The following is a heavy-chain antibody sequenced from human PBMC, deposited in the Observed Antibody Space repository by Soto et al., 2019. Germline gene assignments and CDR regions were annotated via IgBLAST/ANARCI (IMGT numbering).Heavy chain of an antibody. Sequence: SVKVSCKASGGTFSSYAISWVRQAPGQGLEWMGGIIPIFGTANYAQKFQGRVTITADESTSTAYMELSSLRSEDTAVYYCARGFPPNDYGDPKAPQWGQGTLVTVSS. V-gene: IGHV1-69*13. D-gene: IGHD4-17*01. CDR1: GGTFSSYA. J-gene: IGHJ4*02. CDR3: ARGFPPNDYGDPKAPQ. CDR2: IIPIFGTA.